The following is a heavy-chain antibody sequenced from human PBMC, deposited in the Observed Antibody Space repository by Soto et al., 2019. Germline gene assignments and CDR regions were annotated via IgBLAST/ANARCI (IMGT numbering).Heavy chain of an antibody. CDR3: ASIAVAEGFDP. J-gene: IGHJ5*02. Sequence: EVQLVETGGDLIQPGGSLRLSCAASGFSVSINYMSWVRQAPGKGLEWVSIINADGSSYYADSVKGRFTISRDNSKNTVDLQMNSLRAEDTAVYYCASIAVAEGFDPSGQGTLVTVSS. V-gene: IGHV3-53*02. D-gene: IGHD6-19*01. CDR1: GFSVSINY. CDR2: INADGSS.